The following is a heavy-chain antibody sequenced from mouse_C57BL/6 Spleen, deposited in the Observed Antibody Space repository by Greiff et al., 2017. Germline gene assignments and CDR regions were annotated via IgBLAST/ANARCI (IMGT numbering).Heavy chain of an antibody. J-gene: IGHJ3*01. Sequence: QVQLKQSGAELVRPGASVKLSCKASGYTFTDYYINWVKQRPGQGLEWIARIYPGSGNTYYNEKFKGKATLTAEKSSSTAYMQLSSLTSEDSAVYCCAREGDSYGSSPWFAYWGQGTLVTVSA. CDR2: IYPGSGNT. CDR3: AREGDSYGSSPWFAY. V-gene: IGHV1-76*01. D-gene: IGHD1-1*01. CDR1: GYTFTDYY.